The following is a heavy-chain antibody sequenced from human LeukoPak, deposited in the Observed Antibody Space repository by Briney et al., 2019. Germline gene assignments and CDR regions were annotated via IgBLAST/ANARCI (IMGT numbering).Heavy chain of an antibody. Sequence: ASVKVSCKASGYTFTGYYMHWVRQAPGQGLEWMGWINPNSGGRNYAQKFQGRVTMTRDTSISTAYMELSRLRSDDTAVYYCALSGYSGYEFDYWGQGTLVTVSS. J-gene: IGHJ4*02. CDR3: ALSGYSGYEFDY. V-gene: IGHV1-2*02. CDR1: GYTFTGYY. CDR2: INPNSGGR. D-gene: IGHD5-12*01.